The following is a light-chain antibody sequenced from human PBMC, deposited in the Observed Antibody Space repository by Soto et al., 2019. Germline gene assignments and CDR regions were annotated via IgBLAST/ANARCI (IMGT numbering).Light chain of an antibody. CDR1: QSVNSKY. V-gene: IGKV3-20*01. Sequence: ETVLTQSPGTLSLSPGERATLSCRASQSVNSKYLAWYQQKRGQAPKLLIYSTSSRDNRVPDRFSGSGSGTAFTVTISRLEPEDFAVYYCHQFGGSPPYTFGQGTNLDIE. CDR2: STS. CDR3: HQFGGSPPYT. J-gene: IGKJ2*01.